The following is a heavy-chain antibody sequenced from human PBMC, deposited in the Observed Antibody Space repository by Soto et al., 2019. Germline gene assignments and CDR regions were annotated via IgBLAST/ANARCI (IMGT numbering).Heavy chain of an antibody. CDR3: ARDPCGSGSYFCNWFDP. V-gene: IGHV3-30-3*01. D-gene: IGHD3-10*01. CDR1: GFTFSSYA. J-gene: IGHJ5*02. CDR2: ISYDGSNK. Sequence: PGGSLRLSCAASGFTFSSYAMHWVRQAPGKGLEWVAVISYDGSNKYYADSVKGRFTISRDNSKNTLYLQMNSLRAEDTAVYYCARDPCGSGSYFCNWFDPWGQGTLVTVSS.